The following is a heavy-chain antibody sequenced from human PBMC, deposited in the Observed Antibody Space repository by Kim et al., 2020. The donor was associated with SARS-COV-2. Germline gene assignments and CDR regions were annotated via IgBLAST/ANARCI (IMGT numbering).Heavy chain of an antibody. CDR1: GFTFSSYG. Sequence: GGSLRLSCAASGFTFSSYGMHWVRQAPGKGLEWVAVIWYDGSNKYYADSVKGRFTISRDNSKNTLYLQMNSLRAEDTAVYYCARDLDYDFWSGYYTGYYYYYGMDVWGQGTTVTVSS. CDR3: ARDLDYDFWSGYYTGYYYYYGMDV. D-gene: IGHD3-3*01. J-gene: IGHJ6*02. CDR2: IWYDGSNK. V-gene: IGHV3-33*01.